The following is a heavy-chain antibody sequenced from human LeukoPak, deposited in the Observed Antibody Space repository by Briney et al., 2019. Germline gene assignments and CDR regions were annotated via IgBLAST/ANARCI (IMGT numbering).Heavy chain of an antibody. D-gene: IGHD3-3*02. V-gene: IGHV4-59*01. CDR3: ARYQDFWSGPPFYYYGMDV. J-gene: IGHJ6*02. Sequence: PSETLSLTCTVSGGSISSYYWSWIRQPPGEGLEWIGYIYYSGSTNYNPSLKSRVTISVDTSKNQFSLKLSSVTAADTAVYYCARYQDFWSGPPFYYYGMDVWGQGTTVTVSS. CDR2: IYYSGST. CDR1: GGSISSYY.